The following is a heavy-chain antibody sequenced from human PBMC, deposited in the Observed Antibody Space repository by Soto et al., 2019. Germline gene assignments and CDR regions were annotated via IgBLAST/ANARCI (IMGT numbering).Heavy chain of an antibody. CDR3: ATRTGLAARIACPAYYGLDD. CDR2: INPIFDKP. V-gene: IGHV1-69*06. D-gene: IGHD6-6*01. J-gene: IGHJ6*01. Sequence: QVHLVQSGAEVKKPGSSVKVSCEASGGSLYNYAVTWVRQAPGQGLEWVGSINPIFDKPNFAQKIQGRLTISANKSTSIAYMELNSLTSGDTAVHYSATRTGLAARIACPAYYGLDDCGQGNTVIVSS. CDR1: GGSLYNYA.